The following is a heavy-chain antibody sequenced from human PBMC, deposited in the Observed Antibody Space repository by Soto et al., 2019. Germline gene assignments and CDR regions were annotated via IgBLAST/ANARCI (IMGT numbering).Heavy chain of an antibody. CDR1: GYTFTGYY. D-gene: IGHD1-26*01. CDR2: IIPILGSA. CDR3: ASREKVGAFDI. Sequence: SVKVSCKASGYTFTGYYMHWVRRAPGQGLEWMGGIIPILGSANYAQKFQDRVTITADESTSTTYMELSSLRSEDAAVYYCASREKVGAFDIWGQGTAVTVS. J-gene: IGHJ3*02. V-gene: IGHV1-69*13.